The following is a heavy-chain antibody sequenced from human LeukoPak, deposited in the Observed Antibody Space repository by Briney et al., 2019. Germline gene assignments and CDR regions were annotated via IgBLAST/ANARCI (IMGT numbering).Heavy chain of an antibody. J-gene: IGHJ4*02. V-gene: IGHV5-51*01. CDR2: IYPNDADT. D-gene: IGHD5-12*01. Sequence: GESLKISCKGSGYSFPTYWIGWVRQIPGKGLEWMGIIYPNDADTRYSPSLQGQVTISADKSIRTAYLQWSSLKASDTAMYYCARRGYSGNEEFDYWGQGTLVTVSS. CDR3: ARRGYSGNEEFDY. CDR1: GYSFPTYW.